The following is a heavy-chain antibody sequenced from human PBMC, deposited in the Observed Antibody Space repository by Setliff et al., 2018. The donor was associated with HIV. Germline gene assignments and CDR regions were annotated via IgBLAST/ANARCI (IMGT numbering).Heavy chain of an antibody. CDR2: IKQDGSEK. V-gene: IGHV3-7*03. Sequence: LRLSCAASGLIFSSYWMSWVRQAPGKGLEWVANIKQDGSEKYYVDSVKGRFTISRDNARNSLYLQMNSLRAEDTAVYYCATDRGTYWGQGTLVTVSS. CDR3: ATDRGTY. CDR1: GLIFSSYW. D-gene: IGHD1-7*01. J-gene: IGHJ4*02.